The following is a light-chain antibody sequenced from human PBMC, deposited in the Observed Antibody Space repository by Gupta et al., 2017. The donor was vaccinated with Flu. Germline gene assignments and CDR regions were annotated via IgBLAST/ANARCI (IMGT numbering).Light chain of an antibody. Sequence: DIQMTQSQSSVSESVGDRVTITCRASQGISIWLAWYQQKPGKAPKLLIYAAASLQSGVPSRFRGSGSGTDFALTISIRQPEDFASYYCQHANSFPYTFGQGTKLEIK. CDR3: QHANSFPYT. CDR1: QGISIW. CDR2: AAA. J-gene: IGKJ2*01. V-gene: IGKV1-12*01.